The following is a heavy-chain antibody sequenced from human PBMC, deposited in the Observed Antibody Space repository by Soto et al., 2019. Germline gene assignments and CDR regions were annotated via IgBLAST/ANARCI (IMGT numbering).Heavy chain of an antibody. V-gene: IGHV3-53*01. CDR1: GFTVSSNY. D-gene: IGHD3-10*01. J-gene: IGHJ3*02. Sequence: GGSLRLSCAASGFTVSSNYMSWVRQAPGKGLEWVSVIYSGGSTYYADSVKGRFTISRDNSKNTLYLQMNSLRAEDTAVYYCASVGGGRKKWCGDTGAPRNAFDNWGQGTMVTVSS. CDR2: IYSGGST. CDR3: ASVGGGRKKWCGDTGAPRNAFDN.